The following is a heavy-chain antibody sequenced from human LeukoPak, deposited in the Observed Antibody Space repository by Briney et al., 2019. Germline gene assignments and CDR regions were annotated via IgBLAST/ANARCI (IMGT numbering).Heavy chain of an antibody. CDR2: TYYRSKWYN. D-gene: IGHD2-2*01. Sequence: SQTLSLTCAISGDSVSSNSAAWNWIRQSPSRGLEWLGRTYYRSKWYNDYAVSVKSRITINPDTSKNQFSLQLNSVTPEDTAVYYCARGVEDIVVGPYYYGMDVWSQGTTVTVSS. J-gene: IGHJ6*02. V-gene: IGHV6-1*01. CDR3: ARGVEDIVVGPYYYGMDV. CDR1: GDSVSSNSAA.